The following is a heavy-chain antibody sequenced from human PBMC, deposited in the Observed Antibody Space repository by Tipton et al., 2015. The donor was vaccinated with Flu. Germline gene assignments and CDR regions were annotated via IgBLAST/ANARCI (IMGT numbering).Heavy chain of an antibody. CDR3: ARRDYGNYVSEPKNWFDH. J-gene: IGHJ5*02. D-gene: IGHD4-11*01. CDR2: ISRGGSA. V-gene: IGHV4-38-2*01. Sequence: TLSLTCLVSGDSIRSDYYWGWIRQPPGKGLEWIGHISRGGSAYYNSSLQSRVTISVDSSRNRFSLKVKSVTAADTAIYYCARRDYGNYVSEPKNWFDHWGQGTLVTVSS. CDR1: GDSIRSDYY.